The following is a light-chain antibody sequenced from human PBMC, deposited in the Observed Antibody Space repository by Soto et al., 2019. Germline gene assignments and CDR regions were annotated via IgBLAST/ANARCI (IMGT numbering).Light chain of an antibody. Sequence: IQLTQSPSTLSASVGDRVIITCRASQNTRNWVAWYQQTPGKAPKLLVSKTSSLESGVSSRFSGSGSGTEFTLTISSLQPDDFATYYCHQYNSYPWTYGQGTRVEIK. J-gene: IGKJ1*01. CDR3: HQYNSYPWT. CDR1: QNTRNW. CDR2: KTS. V-gene: IGKV1-5*03.